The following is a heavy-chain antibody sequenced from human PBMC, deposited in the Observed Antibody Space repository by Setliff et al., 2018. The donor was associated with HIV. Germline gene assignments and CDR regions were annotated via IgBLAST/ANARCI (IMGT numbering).Heavy chain of an antibody. J-gene: IGHJ6*02. V-gene: IGHV4-59*11. D-gene: IGHD4-4*01. Sequence: PSETLSLTCTVSGGSISSHYWSWIRQPPGKGLEWSGSIYYSGSTNYNPYLKSRVTIAVDTSKNQFSLKLSSVTAADTAVYYCAREFRVTAYYYYGMDVWGQGTTVTVSS. CDR2: IYYSGST. CDR3: AREFRVTAYYYYGMDV. CDR1: GGSISSHY.